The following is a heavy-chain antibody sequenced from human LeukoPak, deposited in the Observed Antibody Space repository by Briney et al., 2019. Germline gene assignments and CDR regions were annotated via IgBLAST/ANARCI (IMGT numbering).Heavy chain of an antibody. D-gene: IGHD3-3*01. Sequence: ASVRVSCKFSGYTGFELSMNWVRQAPGKGLEWMGGFVPEDAETIYAQKFQGRATMTEDTSTDTAYMELSSLTSEDTAVYYCATHTLFGVVTYAFHIWGPGTLVTVSS. J-gene: IGHJ3*02. CDR2: FVPEDAET. CDR1: GYTGFELS. CDR3: ATHTLFGVVTYAFHI. V-gene: IGHV1-24*01.